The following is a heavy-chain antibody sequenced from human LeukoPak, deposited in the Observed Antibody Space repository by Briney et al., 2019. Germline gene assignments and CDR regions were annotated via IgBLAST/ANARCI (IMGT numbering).Heavy chain of an antibody. J-gene: IGHJ4*01. V-gene: IGHV4-59*01. Sequence: PSETLSLTCTASGCSISSYYWSWIRQPPGKGLEWIGNIYYSGSTNYNPSLKSRVTILVDTSKNQFSLQLSSETAADTAVYYCARSYYDSSGTPDYWGQGTLGTVSS. CDR3: ARSYYDSSGTPDY. D-gene: IGHD3-22*01. CDR2: IYYSGST. CDR1: GCSISSYY.